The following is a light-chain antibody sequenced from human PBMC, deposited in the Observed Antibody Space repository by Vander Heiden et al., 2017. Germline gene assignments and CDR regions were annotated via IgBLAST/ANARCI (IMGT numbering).Light chain of an antibody. CDR1: QGISSY. J-gene: IGKJ3*01. Sequence: DIQLTQSPSFLSASVGDRVTITCRASQGISSYLAWYQRKPGKAPKLLIYAASTLQSGVPSRFSGSGSGTEFTLTISSLQPEDFATYYCQQLNSYPPFTFGPGTKVDIK. V-gene: IGKV1-9*01. CDR2: AAS. CDR3: QQLNSYPPFT.